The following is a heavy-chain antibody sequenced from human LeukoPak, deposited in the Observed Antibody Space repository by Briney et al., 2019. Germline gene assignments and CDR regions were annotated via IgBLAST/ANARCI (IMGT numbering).Heavy chain of an antibody. D-gene: IGHD3-22*01. V-gene: IGHV5-51*01. Sequence: GESLQISSKGSGYGFTSHWIGWVRRMPGKGREWMGIIYPGDSDTRYGPSFQGQVTISADKSISTAYLQWSSLKASDTAIYYCARQADSRYYFDLWGQGTLVTVSS. CDR1: GYGFTSHW. J-gene: IGHJ4*02. CDR3: ARQADSRYYFDL. CDR2: IYPGDSDT.